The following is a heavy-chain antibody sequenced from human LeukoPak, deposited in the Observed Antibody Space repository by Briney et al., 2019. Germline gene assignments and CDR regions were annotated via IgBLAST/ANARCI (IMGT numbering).Heavy chain of an antibody. V-gene: IGHV3-7*03. J-gene: IGHJ3*01. CDR1: GFTFSSFL. CDR3: ARGGAYSRV. Sequence: GGSLRLSCAASGFTFSSFLMTWVRQAPGKGMEWVANIKHDGGVKYYVDSVRGRFTISRGNAKNSLYLQMNSLRAEDTAVYYCARGGAYSRVWGQGTMVTVSS. D-gene: IGHD2-15*01. CDR2: IKHDGGVK.